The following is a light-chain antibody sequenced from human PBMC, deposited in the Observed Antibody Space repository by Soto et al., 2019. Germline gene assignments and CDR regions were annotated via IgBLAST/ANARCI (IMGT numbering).Light chain of an antibody. Sequence: QSVLTQPPSASGSPGQSVAISCTGTSSDVGGYNYVSWYQQHPGKAPKLMIYEVNKRPSGVPDRFSGSKSGNTASLTVSGLQAEDEDDYYCSSYAGSINVFGNGTKLTVL. V-gene: IGLV2-8*01. J-gene: IGLJ1*01. CDR3: SSYAGSINV. CDR2: EVN. CDR1: SSDVGGYNY.